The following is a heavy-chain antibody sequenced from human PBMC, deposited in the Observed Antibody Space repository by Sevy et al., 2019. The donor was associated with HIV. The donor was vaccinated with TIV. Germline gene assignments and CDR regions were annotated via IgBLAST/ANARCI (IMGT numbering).Heavy chain of an antibody. D-gene: IGHD1-26*01. V-gene: IGHV4-59*08. CDR2: IYYNGHI. Sequence: SETLSLSCTVSGGSITSLYWNWIRQPPGKGLEWMSNIYYNGHINYNPSLKSRVTLSLDTSKNQFSLRLSSVTAADTAMYYWAGEKAWGRGDSWGQGTLVTVSS. CDR3: AGEKAWGRGDS. CDR1: GGSITSLY. J-gene: IGHJ5*01.